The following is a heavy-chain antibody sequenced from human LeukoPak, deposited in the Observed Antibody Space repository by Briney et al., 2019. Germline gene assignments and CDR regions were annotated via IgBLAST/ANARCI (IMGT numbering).Heavy chain of an antibody. CDR3: ARSLIPYFDY. V-gene: IGHV3-48*03. Sequence: GSLRLSCSAPGFTLRWYGMKWVRQAPGKGLEWVSFISSSGSTKYYADSVKGRFTISRDNAKNSLYLQMNSLRAEDTAVYYCARSLIPYFDYWGQGTLVTVSS. D-gene: IGHD2-21*01. CDR1: GFTLRWYG. J-gene: IGHJ4*02. CDR2: ISSSGSTK.